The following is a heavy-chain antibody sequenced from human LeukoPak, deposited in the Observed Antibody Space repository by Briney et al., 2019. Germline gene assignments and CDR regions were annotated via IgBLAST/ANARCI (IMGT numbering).Heavy chain of an antibody. V-gene: IGHV3-21*04. CDR3: AKDSGYSYGYLYYYYYMDV. J-gene: IGHJ6*03. CDR2: ISSSSSYI. D-gene: IGHD5-18*01. CDR1: GFTFSSYS. Sequence: GGSLRLSCAASGFTFSSYSMNWVRQAPGKGLEWVSSISSSSSYIYYADSVKGRFTISRDNAKNTLYLQMNSLRAEDTAVYYCAKDSGYSYGYLYYYYYMDVWGKGTTVTVSS.